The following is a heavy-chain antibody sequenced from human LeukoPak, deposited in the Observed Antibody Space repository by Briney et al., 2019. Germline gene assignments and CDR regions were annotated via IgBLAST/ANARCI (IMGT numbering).Heavy chain of an antibody. CDR1: GFTLSSYA. CDR2: IRYDGSNK. CDR3: AKGAPRSTVTYTSYYYYMDV. J-gene: IGHJ6*03. V-gene: IGHV3-30*02. Sequence: GRSLRLSCVVSGFTLSSYAMHWVRQAPGKGLEWVAFIRYDGSNKYYADSVKGRFTISRDNSKNTLYLQMNSLRAEDTAVYYCAKGAPRSTVTYTSYYYYMDVWGKGTTVTISS. D-gene: IGHD4-17*01.